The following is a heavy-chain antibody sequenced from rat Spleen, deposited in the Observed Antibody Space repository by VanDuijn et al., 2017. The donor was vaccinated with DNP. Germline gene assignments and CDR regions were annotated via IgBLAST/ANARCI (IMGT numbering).Heavy chain of an antibody. CDR3: VRDSRDYGSYADYFDY. Sequence: EVQLVESGGGLVQPGRSLKLSCAASGFTFSNYDMAWVRQAPTKGLEWVASISPSGGSTYYPDSVKGRFTISRDNATNTLYLQMNSLRSEDTASYYCVRDSRDYGSYADYFDYWGQGVMVTVSS. CDR1: GFTFSNYD. J-gene: IGHJ2*01. D-gene: IGHD1-8*01. V-gene: IGHV5S13*01. CDR2: ISPSGGST.